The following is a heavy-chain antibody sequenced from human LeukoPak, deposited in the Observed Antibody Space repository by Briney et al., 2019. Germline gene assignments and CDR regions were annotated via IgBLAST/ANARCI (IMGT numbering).Heavy chain of an antibody. D-gene: IGHD3-3*02. V-gene: IGHV1-24*01. Sequence: ASVKVSCKVSGYTLTELSMHWVRHAPGKGLEWMGGFATEDGETIYAQKFQGRVTMTEDTSTDTAYMELSSLRSEDTAVYYCATVRIFGAMGVWNPPSYYFDYWGEGTVVSVSS. CDR2: FATEDGET. CDR3: ATVRIFGAMGVWNPPSYYFDY. CDR1: GYTLTELS. J-gene: IGHJ4*02.